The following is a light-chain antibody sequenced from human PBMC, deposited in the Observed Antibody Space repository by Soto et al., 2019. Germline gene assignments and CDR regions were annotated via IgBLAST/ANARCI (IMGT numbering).Light chain of an antibody. CDR2: GAS. V-gene: IGKV3-15*01. CDR1: QSVSSH. CDR3: QQRSIWPIT. Sequence: MSQSPGALSASIGERATLSCRASQSVSSHLAWYQQKPGQAPRLLIYGASTMATGIPDRFSGSGSGTDFTLTISRLEPEDFAVYYCQQRSIWPITFGQGTRLEIK. J-gene: IGKJ5*01.